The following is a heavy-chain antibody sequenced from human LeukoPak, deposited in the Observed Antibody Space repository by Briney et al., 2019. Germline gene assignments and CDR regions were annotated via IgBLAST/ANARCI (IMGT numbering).Heavy chain of an antibody. Sequence: GESLKISCKGSGYSFTSYWIGWVRQMPGKGLEWMGIIYPGDSDTRYSPSFQGQVTISADKSISTAYLQWSSLKASDTAMYYCARHRAIAAAGSNYYCMDVWGKGTTVTVSS. J-gene: IGHJ6*03. V-gene: IGHV5-51*01. D-gene: IGHD6-13*01. CDR1: GYSFTSYW. CDR3: ARHRAIAAAGSNYYCMDV. CDR2: IYPGDSDT.